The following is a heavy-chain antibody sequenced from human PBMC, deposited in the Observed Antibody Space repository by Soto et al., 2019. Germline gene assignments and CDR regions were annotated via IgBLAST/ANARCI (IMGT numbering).Heavy chain of an antibody. Sequence: LCGGSISSSSYYWGWIRQPPGKGLEWIGSIYYSGSTYYNPSLKSRVTISVDTSKNQFSLKLSSVTAADTAVYYCAWGLPEPLINYYYYGMDVWGQGTTVTVSS. V-gene: IGHV4-39*01. CDR1: GGSISSSSYY. CDR2: IYYSGST. D-gene: IGHD3-16*01. J-gene: IGHJ6*02. CDR3: AWGLPEPLINYYYYGMDV.